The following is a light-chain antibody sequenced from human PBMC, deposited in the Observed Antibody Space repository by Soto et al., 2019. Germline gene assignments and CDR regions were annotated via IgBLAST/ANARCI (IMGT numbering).Light chain of an antibody. CDR1: QSIGDT. CDR3: LHYGGSPLT. V-gene: IGKV3-20*01. J-gene: IGKJ5*01. Sequence: EIVLTQSPGTLSLSPGERYTLSCMASQSIGDTLAWYQQKPGQSPRLLIYGASTRTTGIPDRFSGSGSGTDFTLTIGRLEPGDFAVYYCLHYGGSPLTFGQGTRLEIK. CDR2: GAS.